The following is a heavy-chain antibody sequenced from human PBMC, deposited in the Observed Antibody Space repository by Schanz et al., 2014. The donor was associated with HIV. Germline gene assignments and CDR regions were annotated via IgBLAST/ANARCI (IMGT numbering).Heavy chain of an antibody. CDR2: ISSSDTLL. V-gene: IGHV3-21*04. D-gene: IGHD1-26*01. CDR1: GFSLSGYG. CDR3: ARDKKSGNYDGGFDS. Sequence: EVQLAESGGRLEQPGGSLRLSCAASGFSLSGYGMNWVRQAPGKGLEWVSSISSSDTLLYYADSVKGRFTISRDNANNSLSLQMKSLRAEDTAVYYCARDKKSGNYDGGFDSWGQGTLVTVSS. J-gene: IGHJ5*01.